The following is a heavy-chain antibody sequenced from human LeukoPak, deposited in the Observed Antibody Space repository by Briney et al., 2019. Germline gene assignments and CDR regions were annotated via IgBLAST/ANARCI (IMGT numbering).Heavy chain of an antibody. Sequence: PRGSLRLSCAASGFTFSSYGMHWVRQAPGKGLEWVAVIWYDGSNKYYADSVKGRFTISRDNSKNTLYLQMNSLRAEDTAVYYCARSTTVTTLGDYWGQGTLVTVSS. J-gene: IGHJ4*02. D-gene: IGHD4-17*01. CDR1: GFTFSSYG. CDR3: ARSTTVTTLGDY. CDR2: IWYDGSNK. V-gene: IGHV3-33*01.